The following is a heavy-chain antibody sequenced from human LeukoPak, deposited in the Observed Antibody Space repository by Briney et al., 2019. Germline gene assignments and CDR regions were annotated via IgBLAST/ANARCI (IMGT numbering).Heavy chain of an antibody. CDR1: GLTVSSNY. V-gene: IGHV3-53*01. J-gene: IGHJ4*02. CDR3: ARDNGDYGSDY. CDR2: IFSGGST. D-gene: IGHD4-17*01. Sequence: PAESLTLSCAASGLTVSSNYRSWIRQSPGKGLDWVSVIFSGGSTYYADSVKGRFTISRDNSKNTLYLQMNSLRAEDTAVYYCARDNGDYGSDYWGQGTLVTVSS.